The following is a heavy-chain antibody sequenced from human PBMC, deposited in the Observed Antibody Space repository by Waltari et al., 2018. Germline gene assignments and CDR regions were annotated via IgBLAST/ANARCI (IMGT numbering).Heavy chain of an antibody. CDR1: GYTFTGYY. D-gene: IGHD3-3*01. V-gene: IGHV1-2*02. Sequence: QEQLLQSGAEVKKPGDSVRVSCKASGYTFTGYYMNWVRQAPGQGLEWMGWINPNSGGTNYAQKFQGRVTMTRDTSISTAYMELSRLRSDDTAVYYCARDGSGRFLEWLLSRLDYWGQGTLVTVSS. CDR2: INPNSGGT. J-gene: IGHJ4*02. CDR3: ARDGSGRFLEWLLSRLDY.